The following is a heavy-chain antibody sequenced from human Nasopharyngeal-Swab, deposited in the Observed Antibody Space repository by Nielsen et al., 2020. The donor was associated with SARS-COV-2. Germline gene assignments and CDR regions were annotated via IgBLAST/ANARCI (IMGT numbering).Heavy chain of an antibody. J-gene: IGHJ5*02. V-gene: IGHV3-9*01. CDR3: TRGPGYCSGGRCYSWFDL. D-gene: IGHD2-15*01. CDR1: GFTFDDYA. Sequence: SLKISCAASGFTFDDYAIHWVRQSPGKGLEWVSGITWNSGTIGYAESVKGRFTISRDNAKNSVYVQMNSLRAEDTAVYYCTRGPGYCSGGRCYSWFDLWGQGTLVTVSS. CDR2: ITWNSGTI.